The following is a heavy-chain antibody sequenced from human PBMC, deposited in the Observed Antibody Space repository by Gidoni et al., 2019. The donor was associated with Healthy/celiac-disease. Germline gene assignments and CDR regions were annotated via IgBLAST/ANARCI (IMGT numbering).Heavy chain of an antibody. Sequence: FTSYWIGWVRQMPGKGLEWMGIIYPGDSDTRYSPSFQGQVTISADKSISTAYLQWSSLKASDTAMYYCARTYGGNRRGRYFDYWGQGTLVTVSS. CDR1: FTSYW. CDR3: ARTYGGNRRGRYFDY. CDR2: IYPGDSDT. V-gene: IGHV5-51*01. J-gene: IGHJ4*02. D-gene: IGHD4-17*01.